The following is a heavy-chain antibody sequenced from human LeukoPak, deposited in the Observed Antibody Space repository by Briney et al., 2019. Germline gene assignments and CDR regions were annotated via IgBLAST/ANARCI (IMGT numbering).Heavy chain of an antibody. CDR3: ARGTMFPYYFDY. J-gene: IGHJ4*02. V-gene: IGHV3-21*01. D-gene: IGHD3-10*02. Sequence: GGSLRLSCAASGLTFSSYSMKWVRQAPGKGLEWVSFISSSSSYIYYADSVKGRFTISRDNAKNSLYLQMNSLRAEDTAVYYCARGTMFPYYFDYWGQGTLVTVSS. CDR2: ISSSSSYI. CDR1: GLTFSSYS.